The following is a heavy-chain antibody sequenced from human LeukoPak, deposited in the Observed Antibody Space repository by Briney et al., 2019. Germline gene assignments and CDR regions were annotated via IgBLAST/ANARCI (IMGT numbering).Heavy chain of an antibody. V-gene: IGHV3-33*01. CDR3: ARDYSWVLDS. D-gene: IGHD2-21*01. CDR1: GFTFIDYG. Sequence: PGGSLRLSCAASGFTFIDYGMHWVRQAPGKGLEWVAIIWSDATNAYYADSVKGRFTISRDNSKNTVSLQVNSLRAEDTAVYYCARDYSWVLDSWGQGTLVTVSS. CDR2: IWSDATNA. J-gene: IGHJ4*02.